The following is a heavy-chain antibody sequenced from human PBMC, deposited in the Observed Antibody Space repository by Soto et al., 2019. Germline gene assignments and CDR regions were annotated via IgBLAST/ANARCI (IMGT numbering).Heavy chain of an antibody. J-gene: IGHJ3*02. CDR3: ARYCSSTRCYAPGAFDI. CDR2: ISYDGSNK. CDR1: GFTFSSYA. D-gene: IGHD2-2*01. Sequence: PGGSLRLSCAASGFTFSSYAMHWVRQAPGKGLEWVAGISYDGSNKYYADSVKGRFTISRDNSKNTLYLQMNSLRAEDTAVYYCARYCSSTRCYAPGAFDIWGQGTMVTVSS. V-gene: IGHV3-30-3*01.